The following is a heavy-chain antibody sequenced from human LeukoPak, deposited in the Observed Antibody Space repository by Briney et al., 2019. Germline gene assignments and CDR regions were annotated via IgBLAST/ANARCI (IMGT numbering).Heavy chain of an antibody. CDR3: ARAGQWLALDY. CDR2: ISSSSSYI. J-gene: IGHJ4*02. V-gene: IGHV3-21*01. CDR1: GFTFSSYS. D-gene: IGHD6-19*01. Sequence: GGSLRLSCAAPGFTFSSYSMNWVRQAPGKGLEWVSSISSSSSYIYYADSVKGRFTISRDNAKNSLYLQMNSLRAEDTAVYYCARAGQWLALDYWGQGTLVTVSS.